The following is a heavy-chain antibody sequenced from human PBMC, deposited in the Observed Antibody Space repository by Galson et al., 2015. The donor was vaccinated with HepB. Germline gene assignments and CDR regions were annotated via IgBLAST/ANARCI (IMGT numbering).Heavy chain of an antibody. J-gene: IGHJ4*02. V-gene: IGHV7-4-1*02. CDR3: ARDYRAAADY. CDR2: TNTGNP. Sequence: TNTGNPTYAQGFTGRFVFSLETSVSTAFLQISSLKREDTAVYYCARDYRAAADYWGQGTLVTVSS. D-gene: IGHD6-13*01.